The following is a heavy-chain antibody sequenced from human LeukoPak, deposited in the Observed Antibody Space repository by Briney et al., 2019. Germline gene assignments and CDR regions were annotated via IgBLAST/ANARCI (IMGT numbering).Heavy chain of an antibody. J-gene: IGHJ6*03. CDR1: GFTFSDYY. D-gene: IGHD6-13*01. CDR2: ISSSGSTI. V-gene: IGHV3-11*01. Sequence: GGSLRLSCAASGFTFSDYYMSWIRQAPGKGLEWVSYISSSGSTIYYADSVKGRFTISRDNAKNSLYLQMNSLRAEDTAVYYCARSSSSWYVYYYYYYMDVWGKGTTVTISS. CDR3: ARSSSSWYVYYYYYYMDV.